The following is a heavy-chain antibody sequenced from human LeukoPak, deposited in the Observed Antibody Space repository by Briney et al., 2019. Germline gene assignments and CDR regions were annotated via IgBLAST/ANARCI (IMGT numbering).Heavy chain of an antibody. Sequence: NTSETLSLTCGVSGCSISNTNWWTWVRQPPGKGLEWIGEVNLQGSTNYNPSLKSRVAISVDKSENHISLKLTSVTATDTAVYYRAKDGGPYRPIDYPGQGTLVTVAS. V-gene: IGHV4-4*02. CDR1: GCSISNTNW. CDR3: AKDGGPYRPIDY. D-gene: IGHD5-24*01. CDR2: VNLQGST. J-gene: IGHJ4*02.